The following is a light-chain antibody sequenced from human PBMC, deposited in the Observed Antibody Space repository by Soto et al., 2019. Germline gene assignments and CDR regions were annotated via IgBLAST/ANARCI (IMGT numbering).Light chain of an antibody. CDR3: QRYNDFQYV. CDR2: KAI. J-gene: IGKJ2*01. V-gene: IGKV1-5*03. CDR1: QSISNW. Sequence: DIQMTQAPSTLSASVGDRVTITCRASQSISNWLSWYQQQPWKAPKLLIYKAINLQSGVPSRFSGSGSGTEFSLPISGLQPDDFATYYCQRYNDFQYVFGQGTTL.